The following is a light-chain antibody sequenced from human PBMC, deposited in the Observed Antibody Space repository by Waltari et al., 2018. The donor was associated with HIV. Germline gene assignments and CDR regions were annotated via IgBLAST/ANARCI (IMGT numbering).Light chain of an antibody. CDR3: LLSYAGARPVV. V-gene: IGLV7-46*01. Sequence: QAVVTQEPSLTVSPGGTVTLTCGSSTGAVTSGHHPYWFQQKTGQAPKKLIFYLNNKHPWTPAWFSGSLLGGKAALTLSGAQPEDEAKYYCLLSYAGARPVVFGGGTQLTVL. J-gene: IGLJ2*01. CDR1: TGAVTSGHH. CDR2: YLN.